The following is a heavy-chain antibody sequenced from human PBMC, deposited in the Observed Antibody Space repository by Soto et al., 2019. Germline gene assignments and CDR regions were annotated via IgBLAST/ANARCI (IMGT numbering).Heavy chain of an antibody. Sequence: GGSLRLSCAASGVTFSSYGMHWVLHAPGKGLEWGAGISYEGSNKYYGDSVKGRFSSSRDNAKNTLYLQMNSLRAEDTAVYYCAKAKIGIAAAGTDYYYMDVSRKGTKVTVSS. CDR1: GVTFSSYG. CDR3: AKAKIGIAAAGTDYYYMDV. J-gene: IGHJ6*03. D-gene: IGHD6-13*01. CDR2: ISYEGSNK. V-gene: IGHV3-30*18.